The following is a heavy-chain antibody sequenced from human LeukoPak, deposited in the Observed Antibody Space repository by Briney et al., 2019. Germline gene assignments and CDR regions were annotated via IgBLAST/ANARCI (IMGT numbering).Heavy chain of an antibody. V-gene: IGHV4-30-4*01. CDR3: ARADTATIFYFDY. J-gene: IGHJ4*02. Sequence: SQTLSLTCTVSGGSISSGDYYWSWIRQPPGKGLEWIGYIYYSGSTYYNPSLKSRVTISVDTSKNQFSLKLSSVTAADTAVYYCARADTATIFYFDYWGQGTLVTVSS. D-gene: IGHD5-18*01. CDR1: GGSISSGDYY. CDR2: IYYSGST.